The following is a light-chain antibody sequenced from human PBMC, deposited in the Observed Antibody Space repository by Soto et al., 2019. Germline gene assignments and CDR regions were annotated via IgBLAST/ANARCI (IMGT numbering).Light chain of an antibody. Sequence: DIPMTQSPSTLSASVGDRVTITCRASQSIGRWLAWYQQKPGKAPKFLIYDASSLEPGVPSRFSGSVSVSEFTLTISSLHPDDFATYYGQQYDGSSPTFGQGTKVEVK. CDR2: DAS. J-gene: IGKJ1*01. CDR3: QQYDGSSPT. V-gene: IGKV1-5*01. CDR1: QSIGRW.